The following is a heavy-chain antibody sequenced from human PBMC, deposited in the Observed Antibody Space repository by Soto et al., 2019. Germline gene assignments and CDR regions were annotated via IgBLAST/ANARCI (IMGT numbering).Heavy chain of an antibody. CDR3: ARPKYSSGWPFDY. D-gene: IGHD6-19*01. CDR2: ISYSGIT. CDR1: GGSISSSSYY. J-gene: IGHJ4*02. V-gene: IGHV4-39*01. Sequence: QLQLQESGPGLVKPSETLSLTCTVSGGSISSSSYYWGWIRQPPGKGLEWIGSISYSGITFYNPSLESRVTMSVDTSKNQFSLKLSSVTAADTAVYYCARPKYSSGWPFDYWGRGTLVTVSS.